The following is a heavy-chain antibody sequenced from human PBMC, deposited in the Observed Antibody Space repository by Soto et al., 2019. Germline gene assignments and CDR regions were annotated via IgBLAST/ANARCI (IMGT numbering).Heavy chain of an antibody. J-gene: IGHJ4*02. D-gene: IGHD2-2*01. CDR2: IYYSGST. V-gene: IGHV4-39*01. CDR1: GASISSSGNY. Sequence: PSETLSLTCTVSGASISSSGNYWGWIRPPPGKGLEWIGSIYYSGSTYYNPSLKSRVTISVDTSKNQFSLKLSSVTAADTAVYYCARQYCTSTSCWYYFDYWGQGTLVTVSS. CDR3: ARQYCTSTSCWYYFDY.